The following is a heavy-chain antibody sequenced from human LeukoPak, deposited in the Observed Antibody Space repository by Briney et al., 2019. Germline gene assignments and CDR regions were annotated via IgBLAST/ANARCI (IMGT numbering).Heavy chain of an antibody. V-gene: IGHV1-18*01. D-gene: IGHD3-22*01. J-gene: IGHJ4*02. Sequence: ASAKVSCKASGYTFTSYGISWGPQAPGQGLQRMGWISAYNGNTNYAQKLQGRVTMTTDTSTSTAYMELRSLRSDDTAVYYCARGINYYDSSGLYLWGQGTLVTVSS. CDR3: ARGINYYDSSGLYL. CDR1: GYTFTSYG. CDR2: ISAYNGNT.